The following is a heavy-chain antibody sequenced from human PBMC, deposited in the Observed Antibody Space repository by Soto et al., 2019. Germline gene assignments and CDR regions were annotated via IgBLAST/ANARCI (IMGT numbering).Heavy chain of an antibody. CDR3: AGRGYSGYDLYYFDY. CDR1: GFTFSSYS. D-gene: IGHD5-12*01. V-gene: IGHV3-21*01. CDR2: ISSSSSYI. J-gene: IGHJ4*02. Sequence: EVQLVESGGGLVKPGGSLRLSCAASGFTFSSYSMNWVRQAPGKGLEWVSSISSSSSYIYYADSVKGRFTISRDNAKNSLYLQMNSRRAEDTAVYYCAGRGYSGYDLYYFDYWGQGTLVTVSS.